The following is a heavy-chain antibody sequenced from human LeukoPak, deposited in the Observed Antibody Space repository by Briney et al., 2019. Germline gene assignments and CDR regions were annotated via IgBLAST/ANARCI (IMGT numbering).Heavy chain of an antibody. CDR3: AKAMPGSSSSVY. V-gene: IGHV3-23*01. CDR2: ITGSGGST. Sequence: GGSLRLSCAASGFTFSSYSMNWVRQAPGKGLEWVSAITGSGGSTYYADSVEGRFTISRDNSRDTLYLQMNSLRAEDTAVYYCAKAMPGSSSSVYWGQGTLVTVSS. D-gene: IGHD6-6*01. CDR1: GFTFSSYS. J-gene: IGHJ4*02.